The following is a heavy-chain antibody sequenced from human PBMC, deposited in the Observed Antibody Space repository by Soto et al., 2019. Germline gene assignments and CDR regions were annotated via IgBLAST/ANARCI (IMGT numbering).Heavy chain of an antibody. CDR2: ISYDGNNK. J-gene: IGHJ6*02. CDR1: GFTFSSDA. D-gene: IGHD2-15*01. V-gene: IGHV3-30-3*01. CDR3: ARAGCDGGSCYSLGGQRHGMDV. Sequence: QVQLVESGGGVVQPGRSLRLSCAASGFTFSSDAMYWVRQAPGEGLEWVAVISYDGNNKYYADSVKGRFTISRDNSKNTLYLTMNIPRDEDTAVYDCARAGCDGGSCYSLGGQRHGMDVWGQGTTVTVSS.